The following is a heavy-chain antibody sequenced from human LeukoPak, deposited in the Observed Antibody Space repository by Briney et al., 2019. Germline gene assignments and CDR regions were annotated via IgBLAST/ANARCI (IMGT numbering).Heavy chain of an antibody. D-gene: IGHD2-15*01. J-gene: IGHJ5*02. CDR2: INTNTGNP. CDR1: GYTFTSYA. Sequence: ASVKVSCKASGYTFTSYAMNWVRQAPGQGLEWMGWINTNTGNPTYAQGFTGRFVFSLDTSVSTAYLQISSLKAEDTAVYYCARDFFSRVVVAATDANWFDPWGQGTLVTVSS. V-gene: IGHV7-4-1*02. CDR3: ARDFFSRVVVAATDANWFDP.